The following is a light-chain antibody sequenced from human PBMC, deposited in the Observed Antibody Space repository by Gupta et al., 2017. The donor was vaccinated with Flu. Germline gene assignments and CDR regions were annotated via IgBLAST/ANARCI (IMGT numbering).Light chain of an antibody. V-gene: IGLV2-23*01. CDR1: SSDVGSYNL. J-gene: IGLJ1*01. CDR2: EGS. CDR3: CSYAGSGLYV. Sequence: QSALTQPASVSGSPGPSITISCTGTSSDVGSYNLVSWYQQHPGKAPKLMIYEGSKRPSGVSNRFSGSKSGNTASLTISGLQAEDEADYYCCSYAGSGLYVFGTGTKVTVL.